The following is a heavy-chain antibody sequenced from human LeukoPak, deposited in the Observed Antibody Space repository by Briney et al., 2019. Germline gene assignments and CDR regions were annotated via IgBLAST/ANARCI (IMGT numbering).Heavy chain of an antibody. CDR3: ARLLGYCSGGSCYGMDF. CDR1: GYSFTSYW. D-gene: IGHD2-15*01. CDR2: IEPSDSYI. Sequence: GESLTISCKGSGYSFTSYWISWVRQMPGEGLEWMGRIEPSDSYINVSPSFQGHVTLSADRSITTAYLQLSSLKASDSAMYYCARLLGYCSGGSCYGMDFWGQGSLVTVSS. J-gene: IGHJ4*02. V-gene: IGHV5-10-1*01.